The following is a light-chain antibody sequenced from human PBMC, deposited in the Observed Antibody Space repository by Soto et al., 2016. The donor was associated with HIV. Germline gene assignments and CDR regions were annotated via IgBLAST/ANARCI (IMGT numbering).Light chain of an antibody. Sequence: SYELTQPSSVSVSPGQTVKITCPGDVLAKNFARWFQQKPGQAPILVIYKDTYRPSGIPERFSGSNSGTTVTLIITGAHVDDEADYYCYSAADNNVVFGGGTKLTVL. J-gene: IGLJ2*01. CDR1: VLAKNF. V-gene: IGLV3-27*01. CDR3: YSAADNNVV. CDR2: KDT.